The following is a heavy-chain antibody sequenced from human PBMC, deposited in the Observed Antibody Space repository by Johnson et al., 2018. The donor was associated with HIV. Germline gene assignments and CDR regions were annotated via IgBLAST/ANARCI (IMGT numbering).Heavy chain of an antibody. CDR2: IYSGGST. CDR3: AREGLWWGAFDI. D-gene: IGHD2-21*01. V-gene: IGHV3-66*01. J-gene: IGHJ3*02. CDR1: GFTVSSNY. Sequence: MQLVESGGGVVQPGRSLRLSCAASGFTVSSNYMSWVRQAPGKGLEWVSVIYSGGSTYYADSVKGRFTISRDNSKNTLYLQMNSLRAEDTAVYYCAREGLWWGAFDIWGQGTMVTVSS.